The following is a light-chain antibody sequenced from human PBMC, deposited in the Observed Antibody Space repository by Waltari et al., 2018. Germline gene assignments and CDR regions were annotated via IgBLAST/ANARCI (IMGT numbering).Light chain of an antibody. CDR3: SSYTSSTSVI. J-gene: IGLJ2*01. CDR2: DVN. V-gene: IGLV2-14*03. Sequence: QSALTQPASVSGSPGQSITISCTGTSNDVCGYKYVHRYQQHPGKAPKGLIYDVNNWSSGVSDRFSGFKSGNTASLTISGLQAEDEADYFCSSYTSSTSVIFGGGTKVTVL. CDR1: SNDVCGYKY.